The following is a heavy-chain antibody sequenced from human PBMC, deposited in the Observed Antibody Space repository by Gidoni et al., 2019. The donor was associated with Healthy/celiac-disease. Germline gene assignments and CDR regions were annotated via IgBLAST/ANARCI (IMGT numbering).Heavy chain of an antibody. J-gene: IGHJ4*02. CDR3: AKGKAAAGNGIDY. V-gene: IGHV3-9*01. Sequence: EVQLVESGGGLVQPGRSLRLSCAASGFTFDDYAMPWVRQAPGKGMEWVSGISWNSGSIGYADSVKGRFTISRDNAKNSLYLQMNSLRAEDTALYYCAKGKAAAGNGIDYWGQGTLVTVSS. CDR1: GFTFDDYA. CDR2: ISWNSGSI. D-gene: IGHD6-13*01.